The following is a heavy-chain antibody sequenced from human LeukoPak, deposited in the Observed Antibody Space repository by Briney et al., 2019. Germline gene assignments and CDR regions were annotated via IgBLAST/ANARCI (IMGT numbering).Heavy chain of an antibody. CDR1: GGSISTYY. Sequence: SETLSLTCTVSGGSISTYYWNWIRQPPGKGLECIGYIYYSGSPSYNPSLRSRVTISVDTSKNQFSLKLSSVTAADTAVYYCARRLANSSGHRDAFDIWGQGTMVTASS. V-gene: IGHV4-59*08. D-gene: IGHD6-19*01. CDR2: IYYSGSP. CDR3: ARRLANSSGHRDAFDI. J-gene: IGHJ3*02.